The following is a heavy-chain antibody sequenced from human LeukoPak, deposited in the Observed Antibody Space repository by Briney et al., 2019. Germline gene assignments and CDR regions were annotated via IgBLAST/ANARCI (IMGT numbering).Heavy chain of an antibody. Sequence: PSETLSLTCTVSGGSISSSSYYWGWIRQPPGKGLEWIGSIYYSGSTYYNPSLKSRVTISVDTSKNQFSLKLSSVTAADTAVYYCARQTTTRITMIVVAIDYWGQGTLVTVSS. CDR2: IYYSGST. CDR1: GGSISSSSYY. V-gene: IGHV4-39*07. D-gene: IGHD3-22*01. J-gene: IGHJ4*02. CDR3: ARQTTTRITMIVVAIDY.